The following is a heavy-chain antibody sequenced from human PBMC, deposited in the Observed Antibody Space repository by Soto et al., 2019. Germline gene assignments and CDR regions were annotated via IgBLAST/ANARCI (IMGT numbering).Heavy chain of an antibody. Sequence: GESLKISCKGSGYSFTNYWIGWVRQMPGKGLEGMWIIYPGDSDIRYSPSLQGQVTISADKSISTAYLQWSSLKASDTAIYYCARVGDWFDPWGQGTLVTVSS. D-gene: IGHD2-15*01. CDR1: GYSFTNYW. CDR3: ARVGDWFDP. CDR2: IYPGDSDI. J-gene: IGHJ5*02. V-gene: IGHV5-51*01.